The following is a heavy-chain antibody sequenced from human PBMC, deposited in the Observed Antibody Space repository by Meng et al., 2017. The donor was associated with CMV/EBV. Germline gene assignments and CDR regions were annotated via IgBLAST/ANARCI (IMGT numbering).Heavy chain of an antibody. CDR2: IYYSGST. J-gene: IGHJ6*02. Sequence: SETLSLTCTVSGGSVSSGSYYWSWIRQPPGKGLEWIGYIYYSGSTNYNPSLKSRVTISVDTSKNQFSLKLSSVTAADTAVYYCARAATIFEYYGMDVWGRGTTVTVSS. CDR1: GGSVSSGSYY. CDR3: ARAATIFEYYGMDV. D-gene: IGHD3-3*01. V-gene: IGHV4-61*01.